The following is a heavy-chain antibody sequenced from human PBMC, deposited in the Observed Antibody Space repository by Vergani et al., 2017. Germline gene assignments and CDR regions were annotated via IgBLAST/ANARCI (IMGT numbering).Heavy chain of an antibody. CDR3: AKGYCSSTSCYSLFYNWFDP. Sequence: EVQLVESGGGLVQPGRSLRLSCAASGFTFDDYAMHWVRQAPGKGLEWVSGISWNSGSIGYADSVKGRFTISRDNAKNSLYLQMNSLRAEDTALYYCAKGYCSSTSCYSLFYNWFDPWGQGTLVTVSS. D-gene: IGHD2-2*02. J-gene: IGHJ5*02. CDR1: GFTFDDYA. V-gene: IGHV3-9*01. CDR2: ISWNSGSI.